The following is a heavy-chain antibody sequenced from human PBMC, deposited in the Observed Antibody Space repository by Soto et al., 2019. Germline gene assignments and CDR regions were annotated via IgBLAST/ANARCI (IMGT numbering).Heavy chain of an antibody. CDR1: GDSVSSNSAG. V-gene: IGHV6-1*01. CDR2: TYYRSKWYY. CDR3: ARGEQYSGRIFDY. D-gene: IGHD1-26*01. Sequence: SQTLSLTCAITGDSVSSNSAGWSWVRQSPSRGLEWLGRTYYRSKWYYEYAVSVRGRITINPDTSKNQYSLQLNSVTPEDTAVYFCARGEQYSGRIFDYWGQGTLVTLS. J-gene: IGHJ4*01.